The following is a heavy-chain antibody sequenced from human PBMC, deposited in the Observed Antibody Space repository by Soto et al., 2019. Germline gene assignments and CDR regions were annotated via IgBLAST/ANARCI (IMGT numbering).Heavy chain of an antibody. V-gene: IGHV3-9*01. Sequence: PGGSLRLSCAASGFTFDDYSIHWVRQAPGKGLEWVSGISWNSGSIGYADSVKGRFTISRDNAKKSLYLQMNSLRAQDTALYYCAKAQTHDYSNYGLYYFDYCGQGTLVTVSS. CDR3: AKAQTHDYSNYGLYYFDY. D-gene: IGHD4-4*01. CDR1: GFTFDDYS. CDR2: ISWNSGSI. J-gene: IGHJ4*02.